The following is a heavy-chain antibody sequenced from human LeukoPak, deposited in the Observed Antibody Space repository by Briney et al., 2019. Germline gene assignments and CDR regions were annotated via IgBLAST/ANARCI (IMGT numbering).Heavy chain of an antibody. J-gene: IGHJ4*02. V-gene: IGHV3-23*01. Sequence: PGGSLRLSCAASGFTFSSHAMSWVRQAPGKGLEWVSGISGTGGSTHYADSVKGRFTISRDKSENTLYLQMNSLRAEDTAVYYCAKDQSTSYYYDTSGAKGPLDYWGQGTPVTVSS. D-gene: IGHD3-22*01. CDR2: ISGTGGST. CDR3: AKDQSTSYYYDTSGAKGPLDY. CDR1: GFTFSSHA.